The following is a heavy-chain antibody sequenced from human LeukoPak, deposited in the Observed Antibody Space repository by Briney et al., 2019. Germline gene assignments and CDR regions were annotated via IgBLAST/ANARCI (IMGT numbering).Heavy chain of an antibody. CDR1: GFTFSNSV. Sequence: GGSLRLSCAASGFTFSNSVMSWVRQAPGKGLEWVSVISGSGDSTYYADSVKGRFTISRDNSKNTLYLQMNSLRAEDTAVYYCAKGSASGTLFGLFHYWGQGTLVTVSS. CDR2: ISGSGDST. D-gene: IGHD3-10*01. CDR3: AKGSASGTLFGLFHY. J-gene: IGHJ4*02. V-gene: IGHV3-23*01.